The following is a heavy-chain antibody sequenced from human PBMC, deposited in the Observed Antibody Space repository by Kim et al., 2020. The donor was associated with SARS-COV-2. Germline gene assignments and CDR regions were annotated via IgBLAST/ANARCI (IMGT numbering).Heavy chain of an antibody. CDR2: IYYSGST. CDR1: GGSISSYY. V-gene: IGHV4-59*13. J-gene: IGHJ6*02. CDR3: ARGWGVPAAMSQHYYYGMDV. D-gene: IGHD2-2*01. Sequence: SETLSLTCTVSGGSISSYYWSWIRQPPGKGLEWIGYIYYSGSTNYNPSLKSRVPISVDTTKNQFSLQLSSVTAADTAVCYCARGWGVPAAMSQHYYYGMDVWGQGTTVTVSS.